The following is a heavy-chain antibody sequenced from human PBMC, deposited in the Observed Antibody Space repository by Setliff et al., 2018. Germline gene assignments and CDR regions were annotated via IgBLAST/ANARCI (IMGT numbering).Heavy chain of an antibody. J-gene: IGHJ5*02. V-gene: IGHV1-2*02. CDR3: ALYDYYYDADGPRNWFDP. Sequence: ASVKVSCKTSGYTFTGYYIHWLRQAPGQGPEWMGWIHPNTGDTNYAQNFQDRVTLTRDTSITTAYMELSRLRSDDTAPYYCALYDYYYDADGPRNWFDPWGQGTLVTVSS. CDR2: IHPNTGDT. CDR1: GYTFTGYY. D-gene: IGHD3-22*01.